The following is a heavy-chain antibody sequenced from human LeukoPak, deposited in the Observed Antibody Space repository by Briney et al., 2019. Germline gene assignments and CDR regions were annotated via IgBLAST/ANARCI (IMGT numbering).Heavy chain of an antibody. D-gene: IGHD1-7*01. CDR3: LDNWNYGGFYMDV. V-gene: IGHV3-53*01. CDR2: IYSGGST. J-gene: IGHJ6*03. Sequence: GGSLRLSCAASGLTVSSNYMSWVRQAPGKGLEWVSVIYSGGSTYYADSVKGRFTISRGNSKNTLYLQMNSLRAEDTAVYYCLDNWNYGGFYMDVWGKGTTVTVSS. CDR1: GLTVSSNY.